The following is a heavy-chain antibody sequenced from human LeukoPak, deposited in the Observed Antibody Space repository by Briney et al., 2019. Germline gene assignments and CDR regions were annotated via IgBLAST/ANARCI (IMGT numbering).Heavy chain of an antibody. D-gene: IGHD4-17*01. CDR3: ARAITNDYGDYDDAFDI. CDR1: GGSISSGGYS. V-gene: IGHV4-30-2*01. CDR2: IYHSGST. Sequence: SQTLSLSCAVSGGSISSGGYSWSWIRQPPGKGLEWIGYIYHSGSTYYNPPLKSRVTISVDRSKNQFSLKLSSVTAADTAVYYCARAITNDYGDYDDAFDIWGQGTMVTVSS. J-gene: IGHJ3*02.